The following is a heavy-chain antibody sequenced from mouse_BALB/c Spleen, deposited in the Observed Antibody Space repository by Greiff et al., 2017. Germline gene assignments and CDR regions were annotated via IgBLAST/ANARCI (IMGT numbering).Heavy chain of an antibody. J-gene: IGHJ3*01. CDR3: ARFDGYRAWFAY. CDR1: GFTFSSYG. D-gene: IGHD2-3*01. V-gene: IGHV5-6-3*01. Sequence: EVQLVESGGGLVQPGGSLKLSCAASGFTFSSYGMSWVRQTPDKRLELVATINSNGGSTYYPDSVKGRFTISRDNAKNTLYLQMSSLKSEDTAMYYCARFDGYRAWFAYWGQGTLVTVSA. CDR2: INSNGGST.